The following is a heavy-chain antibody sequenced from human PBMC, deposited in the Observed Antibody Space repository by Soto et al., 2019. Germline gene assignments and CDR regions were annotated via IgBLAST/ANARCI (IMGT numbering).Heavy chain of an antibody. J-gene: IGHJ6*02. Sequence: QAQLVQSGAEVKKPGASVNVSCKASGYDYVTYAITWVRQRPGQGLEWMGWISTLNGNTNSAQNFQGRVTMTTDTSTRIVHLELRSLRSDDTAVYYCARRVQVWLPDYYGMDVWGQGTTVTVSS. D-gene: IGHD5-18*01. CDR3: ARRVQVWLPDYYGMDV. CDR1: GYDYVTYA. V-gene: IGHV1-18*01. CDR2: ISTLNGNT.